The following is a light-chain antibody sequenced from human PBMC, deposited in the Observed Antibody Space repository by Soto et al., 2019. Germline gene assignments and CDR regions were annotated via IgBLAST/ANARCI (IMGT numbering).Light chain of an antibody. V-gene: IGKV3-11*01. J-gene: IGKJ1*01. CDR3: QQRSDWPPT. CDR1: QSIGSY. CDR2: DAS. Sequence: EIVLTQSPDTLSLSPGERATLSCRASQSIGSYLAWYQQRPGQPPRLLIYDASNRATGIPARISGSGSGTDFTLTISSLEPEDFAVYYCQQRSDWPPTFGQGTKVEIK.